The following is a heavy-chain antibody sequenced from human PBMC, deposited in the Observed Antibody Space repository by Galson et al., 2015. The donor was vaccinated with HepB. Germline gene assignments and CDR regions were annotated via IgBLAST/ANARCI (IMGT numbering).Heavy chain of an antibody. CDR2: IWYDGSKK. CDR1: EFTFSSYG. CDR3: ARDDGDKAGDY. V-gene: IGHV3-33*08. J-gene: IGHJ4*02. D-gene: IGHD4-17*01. Sequence: SLRLSCAASEFTFSSYGMHWVRQAPGKGLEWVAVIWYDGSKKYYAESVKGRFTISRDNSENTVYLQMNSLRVEDTAVYYCARDDGDKAGDYWGRGTLVTISS.